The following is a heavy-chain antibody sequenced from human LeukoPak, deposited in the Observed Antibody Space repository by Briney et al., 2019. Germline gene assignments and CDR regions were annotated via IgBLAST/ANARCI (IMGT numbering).Heavy chain of an antibody. CDR3: ARHEYSGSYYGLSWFDP. D-gene: IGHD1-26*01. CDR2: IYHSGST. Sequence: SETLSLTCTVSGGSISSSNYYWGWIRQPPGKGLEWIGSIYHSGSTYYNPSLKSRVTISVDTSKNQLSLKLSSLTAADTAVYYCARHEYSGSYYGLSWFDPWGQGTLVTVSS. CDR1: GGSISSSNYY. J-gene: IGHJ5*02. V-gene: IGHV4-39*01.